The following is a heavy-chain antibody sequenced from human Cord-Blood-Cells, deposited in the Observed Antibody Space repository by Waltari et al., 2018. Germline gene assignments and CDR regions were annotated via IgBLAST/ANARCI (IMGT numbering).Heavy chain of an antibody. CDR2: IYHSGGT. CDR1: GYSISSGYY. CDR3: ARGMTANFDY. Sequence: QVQLQESGPGLVKPSETLSLTCAVSGYSISSGYYWDWIRQPPGKGLGWIGSIYHSGGTYYTPSLKSRVTISVDTSKNQFSLKLSSVTAADTAVYYCARGMTANFDYWGQGTLVTVSS. D-gene: IGHD6-25*01. V-gene: IGHV4-38-2*01. J-gene: IGHJ4*02.